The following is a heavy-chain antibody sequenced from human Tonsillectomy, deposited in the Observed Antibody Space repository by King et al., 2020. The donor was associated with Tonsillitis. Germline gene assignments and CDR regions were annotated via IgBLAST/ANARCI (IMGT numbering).Heavy chain of an antibody. CDR3: AKGYYYDSSGYFFFGRAFDI. D-gene: IGHD3-22*01. Sequence: VQLVESGGGLVQPGGSLRLSCAASGFTFSSYAMSWVRQAPGKGLEWDSAIRGSGGSPYYADSGKGRFTISRDNSKNTLYLQMNSLRAEDTAVYYCAKGYYYDSSGYFFFGRAFDIWGQGTMVTVSS. V-gene: IGHV3-23*04. CDR2: IRGSGGSP. CDR1: GFTFSSYA. J-gene: IGHJ3*02.